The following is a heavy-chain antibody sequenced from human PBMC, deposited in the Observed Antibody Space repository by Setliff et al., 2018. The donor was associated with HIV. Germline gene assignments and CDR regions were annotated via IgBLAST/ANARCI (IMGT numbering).Heavy chain of an antibody. V-gene: IGHV1-18*01. CDR2: ISVDKGDT. CDR1: GYTFINYG. CDR3: ARGRWLQSAFDS. D-gene: IGHD5-12*01. Sequence: ASVMVSCKASGYTFINYGITWVRQAPGQGLEWMGWISVDKGDTNYAQKVQHRVTMTTDTATSTAYLELRSLRSDDTAVYYCARGRWLQSAFDSWGQGTLVTVSS. J-gene: IGHJ4*02.